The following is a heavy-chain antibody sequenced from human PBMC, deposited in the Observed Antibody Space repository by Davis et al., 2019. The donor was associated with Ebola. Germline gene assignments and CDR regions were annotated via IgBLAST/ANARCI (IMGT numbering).Heavy chain of an antibody. CDR3: ASAPSTSSWYAFHV. CDR2: VDPNSGKT. J-gene: IGHJ3*01. Sequence: ASVKVSCKASAGTLTSFDVNWVRQAPGQGLEWMGWVDPNSGKTAYAQKFQGRVTMTRDTSSSTAYLDLYSLTSEDTAVYYCASAPSTSSWYAFHVWGQGTLVTVSS. D-gene: IGHD6-13*01. CDR1: AGTLTSFD. V-gene: IGHV1-8*01.